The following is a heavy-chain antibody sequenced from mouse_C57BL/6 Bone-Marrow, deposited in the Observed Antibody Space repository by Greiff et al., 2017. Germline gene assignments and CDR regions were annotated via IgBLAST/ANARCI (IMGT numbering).Heavy chain of an antibody. J-gene: IGHJ2*01. Sequence: EVKLVESGGGLVKPGGSLKLSCAASGFTFSDYGMHWVRQAPEKGLEWVAYISSGSSTIYYADTVKGRFTISRDNAKNTLFLQMTSLRSEDTAMYYCARIELGRFDYWGQGTTLTVSS. CDR2: ISSGSSTI. CDR3: ARIELGRFDY. V-gene: IGHV5-17*01. D-gene: IGHD4-1*01. CDR1: GFTFSDYG.